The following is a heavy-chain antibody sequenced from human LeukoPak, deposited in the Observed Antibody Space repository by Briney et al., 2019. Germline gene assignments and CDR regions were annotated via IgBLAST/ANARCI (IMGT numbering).Heavy chain of an antibody. D-gene: IGHD5-18*01. CDR2: INHSGST. J-gene: IGHJ4*02. Sequence: SETLSLTCAVYGGSFSGYYWSWIRQPPGKGLEWMGEINHSGSTNYNPSLKSRVTISVDTPKNQFSLKLSSVTAADTAVYYCARGARRLRLWAQYLDYWGQGTLVTVSS. CDR1: GGSFSGYY. V-gene: IGHV4-34*01. CDR3: ARGARRLRLWAQYLDY.